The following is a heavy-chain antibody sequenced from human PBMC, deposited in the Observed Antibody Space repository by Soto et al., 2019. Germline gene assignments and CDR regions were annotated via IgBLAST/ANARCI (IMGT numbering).Heavy chain of an antibody. Sequence: QVQLQESGPGLVKPSQTLSLTCTVSGGSISSGDYYWSWIRQPPGKGLEWIGYIYYSGSTYYNPSLKRRVTISVDTSKNQFSRKLSSVTAADTAVYYCARGGVVVHDAFDIWGQGTMVTVSS. CDR3: ARGGVVVHDAFDI. CDR2: IYYSGST. J-gene: IGHJ3*02. D-gene: IGHD3-22*01. V-gene: IGHV4-30-4*01. CDR1: GGSISSGDYY.